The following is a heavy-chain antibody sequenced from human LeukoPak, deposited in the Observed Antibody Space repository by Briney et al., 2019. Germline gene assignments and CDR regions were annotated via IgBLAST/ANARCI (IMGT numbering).Heavy chain of an antibody. J-gene: IGHJ6*04. Sequence: PSQTLSLTCSVSGGSVSSGRYYWTWIRQPAGKGLEWIGRFYTSGSTNYNPSLESRVTISIDNSKNQFSLKLSSVTAADTAVYYCARETTLGPTSRMDVWGKGTTVTVSS. V-gene: IGHV4-61*02. D-gene: IGHD1-26*01. CDR1: GGSVSSGRYY. CDR3: ARETTLGPTSRMDV. CDR2: FYTSGST.